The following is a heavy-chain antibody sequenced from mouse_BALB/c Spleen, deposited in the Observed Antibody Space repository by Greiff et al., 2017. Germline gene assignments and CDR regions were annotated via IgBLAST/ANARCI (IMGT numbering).Heavy chain of an antibody. CDR2: ISSGSSTI. J-gene: IGHJ2*01. CDR3: ARPGYDRSFDY. V-gene: IGHV5-17*02. CDR1: GFTFSSFG. D-gene: IGHD2-14*01. Sequence: EVQGVESGGGLVQPGGSRKLSCAASGFTFSSFGMHWVRQAPEKGLEWVAYISSGSSTIYYADTVKGRFTISRDNPKNTLFLQMTSLRSEDTAMYYCARPGYDRSFDYWGQGTTLTVSS.